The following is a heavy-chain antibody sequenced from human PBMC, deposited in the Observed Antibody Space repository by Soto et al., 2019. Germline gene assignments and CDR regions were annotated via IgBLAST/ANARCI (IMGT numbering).Heavy chain of an antibody. D-gene: IGHD2-8*01. CDR1: GFTFSSYG. CDR2: ISYDGSNK. V-gene: IGHV3-30*18. CDR3: AKDLGRYCTNGVCYTGDTYYYGMDV. J-gene: IGHJ6*02. Sequence: GGSLRLSCAASGFTFSSYGMHWVRQAPGKGLEWVAVISYDGSNKYYADSVKGRFTISRDNSKNTLYLQMNSLRAEDTAVYYCAKDLGRYCTNGVCYTGDTYYYGMDVWGQGTTVTVSS.